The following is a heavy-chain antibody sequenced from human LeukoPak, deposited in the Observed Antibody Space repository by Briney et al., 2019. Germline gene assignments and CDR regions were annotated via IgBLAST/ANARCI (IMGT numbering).Heavy chain of an antibody. CDR2: INPNSGGT. CDR3: AREARRGYSYGSGKNWFDP. Sequence: ASVKVSCKASGYTFTGYYMHWVRQAPGQGLEWMGWINPNSGGTNYAQKFQGRVTMTRDTSISTAYMELSRLRSDDTAVYYCAREARRGYSYGSGKNWFDPWGQGTLVTVSS. J-gene: IGHJ5*02. V-gene: IGHV1-2*02. D-gene: IGHD5-18*01. CDR1: GYTFTGYY.